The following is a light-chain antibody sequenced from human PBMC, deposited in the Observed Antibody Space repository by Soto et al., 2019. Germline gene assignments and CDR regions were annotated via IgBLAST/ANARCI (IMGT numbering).Light chain of an antibody. CDR3: SSFSVDSPL. Sequence: QSALTQPPSASGSPGQSVTISCTGTSSDVGGYNYVSWYQQHPGKAPKLMIYEVSKRPSGVPDRFSGSKSGNTASLTISGLQPEDEADYYCSSFSVDSPLFATGTKVTVL. J-gene: IGLJ1*01. CDR1: SSDVGGYNY. V-gene: IGLV2-8*01. CDR2: EVS.